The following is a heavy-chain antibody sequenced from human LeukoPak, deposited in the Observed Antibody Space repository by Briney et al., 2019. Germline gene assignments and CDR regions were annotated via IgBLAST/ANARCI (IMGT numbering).Heavy chain of an antibody. CDR3: ARTNIAAVGY. J-gene: IGHJ4*02. Sequence: SETLSLTCTVSGGSISSGSYYWSWIRQPAGKGLEWIGRIYTSGSTNYNPSLKSRVTISVDTSKNQFSLKLSSVTAADTAVYYCARTNIAAVGYWGQGTLVTVSS. CDR2: IYTSGST. D-gene: IGHD6-13*01. V-gene: IGHV4-61*02. CDR1: GGSISSGSYY.